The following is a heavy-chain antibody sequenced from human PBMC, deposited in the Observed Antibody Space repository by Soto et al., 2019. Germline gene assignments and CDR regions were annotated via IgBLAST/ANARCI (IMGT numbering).Heavy chain of an antibody. CDR1: GFTFSSYA. D-gene: IGHD4-17*01. CDR2: ISYDGSNK. J-gene: IGHJ6*02. V-gene: IGHV3-30-3*01. Sequence: QVQLVESGGGVVQPGRSLRLSCAASGFTFSSYAMHWVRQAPGKGLEWVAVISYDGSNKYYADSVKGRFTISRDNSKNTLYLQMNSLRAEDTAVYYCAVGTVTPTSIQEILRGYYYYGMDVWGQGTTVTVSS. CDR3: AVGTVTPTSIQEILRGYYYYGMDV.